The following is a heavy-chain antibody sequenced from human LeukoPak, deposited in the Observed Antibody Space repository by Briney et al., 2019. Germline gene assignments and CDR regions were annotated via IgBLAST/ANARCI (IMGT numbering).Heavy chain of an antibody. CDR3: ARRAGAYSHPYDY. D-gene: IGHD4/OR15-4a*01. Sequence: PGGSLRLSCTVSGFTFSSNSMSWVRQAPGKGLEWGSFIYSDNTHYSDSVKGRFTISRDNSKNTLYLQMNSLRAEDTAVYYCARRAGAYSHPYDYWGQGTLVTVSS. CDR1: GFTFSSNS. CDR2: IYSDNT. J-gene: IGHJ4*02. V-gene: IGHV3-53*01.